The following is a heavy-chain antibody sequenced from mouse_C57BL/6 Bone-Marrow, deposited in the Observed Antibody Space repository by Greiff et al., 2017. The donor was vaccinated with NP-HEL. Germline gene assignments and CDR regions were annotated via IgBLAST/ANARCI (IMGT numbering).Heavy chain of an antibody. CDR2: ISSGGSYT. Sequence: EVKLMESGGDLVKPGGSLKLSCAASGFTFSSYGMSWVRQTPDKRLEWVATISSGGSYTYYPDSVKGRFTISRDNAKNTLYLQMSSLKSEDTAMYYCARGGSNYPGWGQGTLVTVSA. V-gene: IGHV5-6*01. J-gene: IGHJ3*01. D-gene: IGHD2-5*01. CDR1: GFTFSSYG. CDR3: ARGGSNYPG.